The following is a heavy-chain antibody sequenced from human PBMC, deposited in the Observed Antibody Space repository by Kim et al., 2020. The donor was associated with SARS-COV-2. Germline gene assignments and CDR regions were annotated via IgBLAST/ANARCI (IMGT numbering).Heavy chain of an antibody. D-gene: IGHD2-21*02. CDR2: ISGSRSSI. Sequence: GGSLRLSCSGSGFTFSRHAMSWVRQAPGKGLEWVASISGSRSSISYADSVRGRFIISRDNTQKSLYLQMTSVRVEDTGVYYCARWRGPRGVCETSDCYTSGMDVWGLGTTVIVSS. CDR3: ARWRGPRGVCETSDCYTSGMDV. J-gene: IGHJ6*02. CDR1: GFTFSRHA. V-gene: IGHV3-21*01.